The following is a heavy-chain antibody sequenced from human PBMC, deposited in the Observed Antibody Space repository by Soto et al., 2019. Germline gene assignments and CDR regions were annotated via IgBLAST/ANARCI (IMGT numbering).Heavy chain of an antibody. Sequence: GGSLRLSCAASGFTVSSNYMSWVRQAPGKGLEWVSVIYSGGSTYYADSVKGRFTISRDNSKNTLYLQMNSLRAEDTAVYYCAILSTGYSSGWPSEYFQHWGQGTLVTVSS. J-gene: IGHJ1*01. CDR3: AILSTGYSSGWPSEYFQH. CDR2: IYSGGST. D-gene: IGHD6-19*01. CDR1: GFTVSSNY. V-gene: IGHV3-66*01.